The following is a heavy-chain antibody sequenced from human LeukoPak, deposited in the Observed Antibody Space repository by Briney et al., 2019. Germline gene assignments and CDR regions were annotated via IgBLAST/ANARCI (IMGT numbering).Heavy chain of an antibody. V-gene: IGHV4-59*01. J-gene: IGHJ6*03. D-gene: IGHD3-9*01. CDR1: GGSFSGYY. CDR2: IYYSGST. CDR3: ARVVYDILTGYPDYYMDV. Sequence: KPSETLSLTCAVYGGSFSGYYWSWIRQPPGKGLEWIGYIYYSGSTNYNPSLKSRVTISVDTSKNQFSLKLSSVTAADTAVYYCARVVYDILTGYPDYYMDVWGKGTTVTVSS.